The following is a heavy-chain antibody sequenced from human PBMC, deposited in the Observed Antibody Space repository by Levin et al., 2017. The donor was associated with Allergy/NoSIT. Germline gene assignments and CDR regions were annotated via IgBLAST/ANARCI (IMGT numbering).Heavy chain of an antibody. CDR1: GYTFTSYD. D-gene: IGHD3-22*01. CDR2: MNPNSGNT. CDR3: AREGASVVVITLDY. V-gene: IGHV1-8*01. J-gene: IGHJ4*02. Sequence: GESLKISCKASGYTFTSYDINWVRQATGQGLEWMGWMNPNSGNTGYAQKFQGRVTMTRNTSISTAYMELSSLRSEDTAVYYCAREGASVVVITLDYWGQGTLVTVSS.